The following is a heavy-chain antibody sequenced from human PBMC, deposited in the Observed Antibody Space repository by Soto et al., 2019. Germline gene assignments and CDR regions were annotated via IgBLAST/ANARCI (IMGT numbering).Heavy chain of an antibody. CDR1: GYTFTSYA. CDR3: ARVVGYRGYYDILTGYRIDH. V-gene: IGHV1-3*01. D-gene: IGHD3-9*01. CDR2: INAGNGNT. Sequence: QVQLVQSGAEVKKPGASVKVSCKASGYTFTSYAMHWVRQAPGQRLEWMGWINAGNGNTKYSQKFQGRVTITRDTSASPAYMELSSLGSEVTVVYYCARVVGYRGYYDILTGYRIDHWGQGTLVTVSS. J-gene: IGHJ5*02.